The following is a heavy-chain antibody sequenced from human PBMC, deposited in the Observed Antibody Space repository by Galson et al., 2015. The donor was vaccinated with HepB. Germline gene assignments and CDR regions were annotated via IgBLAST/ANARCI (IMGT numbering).Heavy chain of an antibody. V-gene: IGHV1-3*01. Sequence: SVKDSCKDSGYTFTSYAMHWVRQAPGQRLEWMGWINAGNGNTKYSQKFQGRVTITRDTSASTAYMELSSLRSEDTAVYYCARDLRSGWLAPKYYYYYGMDVWGQGTTVTVSS. CDR3: ARDLRSGWLAPKYYYYYGMDV. CDR1: GYTFTSYA. CDR2: INAGNGNT. D-gene: IGHD3-10*02. J-gene: IGHJ6*02.